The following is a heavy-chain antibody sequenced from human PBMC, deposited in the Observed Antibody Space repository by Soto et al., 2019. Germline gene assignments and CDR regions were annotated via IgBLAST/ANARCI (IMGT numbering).Heavy chain of an antibody. CDR1: GGTFSSYA. Sequence: VKVSCKDSGGTFSSYAISWVRQAPGQGLEWMGGIIPIFGTANYAQKFQGRVTITADESTSTAYMELSSLRSEDTAVYYCARVGKGSSNYHILTGYYASWFDPWGQGTPVPVSS. CDR3: ARVGKGSSNYHILTGYYASWFDP. CDR2: IIPIFGTA. D-gene: IGHD3-9*01. J-gene: IGHJ5*02. V-gene: IGHV1-69*13.